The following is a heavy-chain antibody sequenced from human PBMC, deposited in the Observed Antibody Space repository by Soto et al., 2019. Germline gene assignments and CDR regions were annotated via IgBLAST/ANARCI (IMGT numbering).Heavy chain of an antibody. CDR3: ARDRGYYYGSGSYSYYYYGMDV. CDR2: ISYDGSNK. Sequence: WGSLRLSCXASGFTFSSYAMHCVRQAPGKGLEWVAVISYDGSNKYYADSVKGRFTISRDNSKNTLYLQMNSLRAEGTAVYYCARDRGYYYGSGSYSYYYYGMDVWGQGTTVTVSS. V-gene: IGHV3-30-3*01. CDR1: GFTFSSYA. J-gene: IGHJ6*02. D-gene: IGHD3-10*01.